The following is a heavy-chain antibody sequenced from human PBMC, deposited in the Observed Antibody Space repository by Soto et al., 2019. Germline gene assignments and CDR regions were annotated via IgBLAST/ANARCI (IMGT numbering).Heavy chain of an antibody. CDR3: AKGGIAAAGLYYYYGMDV. V-gene: IGHV3-30*18. CDR2: LSIDGSDK. Sequence: GGSLRLSCAASGFTFNNYGMHWVRQAPGKGLEWVSALSIDGSDKYYADSVKGRFTISRDNSKNTLYLQMNSLRAEDTAVYYCAKGGIAAAGLYYYYGMDVWGQGITVTVSS. J-gene: IGHJ6*02. D-gene: IGHD6-13*01. CDR1: GFTFNNYG.